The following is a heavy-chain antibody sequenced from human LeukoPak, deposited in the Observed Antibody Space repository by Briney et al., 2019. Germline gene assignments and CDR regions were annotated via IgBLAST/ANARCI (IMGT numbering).Heavy chain of an antibody. D-gene: IGHD1-26*01. J-gene: IGHJ4*02. CDR2: ISAYNGNT. CDR1: GYTFTSYD. Sequence: ASVKVSCKASGYTFTSYDINWVRQAPGQGLEWMGWISAYNGNTNYAQKLQGRVTMTTDTSTSTAYMELRSLRSDDTAVYYCARDLMMEESGSYTYWGQGTLVTVSS. V-gene: IGHV1-18*01. CDR3: ARDLMMEESGSYTY.